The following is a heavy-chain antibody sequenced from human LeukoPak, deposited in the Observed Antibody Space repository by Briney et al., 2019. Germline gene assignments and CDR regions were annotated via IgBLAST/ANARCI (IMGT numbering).Heavy chain of an antibody. CDR2: IYHSGST. J-gene: IGHJ4*02. Sequence: SETLSLTCAVSGYSISSGYYWGWIRQPPGKGLEWIGSIYHSGSTYYNPSLKSRVTISVDTSKNQFSLKLSSVTAADTAVYYCARSRPDYGGNSGDFDYWGQGTLVNLSS. CDR1: GYSISSGYY. CDR3: ARSRPDYGGNSGDFDY. D-gene: IGHD4-23*01. V-gene: IGHV4-38-2*01.